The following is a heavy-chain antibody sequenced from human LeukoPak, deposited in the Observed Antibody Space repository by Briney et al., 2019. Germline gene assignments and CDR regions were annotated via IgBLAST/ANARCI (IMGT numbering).Heavy chain of an antibody. Sequence: ASVKVSCKASGYTFTGYYMHWVRQAPGQGLEWMGWINPNSGGTNYAQKFQGWVTMTRDTSISTAYMELSRLRSDDTAVYYCARDLGDIVVVPAALGYWGQGTLVTVSS. CDR1: GYTFTGYY. V-gene: IGHV1-2*04. CDR2: INPNSGGT. D-gene: IGHD2-2*01. CDR3: ARDLGDIVVVPAALGY. J-gene: IGHJ4*02.